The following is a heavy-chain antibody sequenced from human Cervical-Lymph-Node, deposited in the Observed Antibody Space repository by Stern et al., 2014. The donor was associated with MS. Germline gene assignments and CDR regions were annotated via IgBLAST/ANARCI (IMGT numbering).Heavy chain of an antibody. CDR3: AKDGGMTGTEWYLDY. CDR2: ISWDSRYT. CDR1: GFTFHDYA. V-gene: IGHV3-9*01. D-gene: IGHD1-1*01. J-gene: IGHJ4*02. Sequence: EVQLVESGGGLVQPGRSQRLSCAAAGFTFHDYAMHWVRQVPGKGLEWVSGISWDSRYTGYADSVKGRFSISRDNAKNSLYLQMNSLRTEDTALYFCAKDGGMTGTEWYLDYWGQGILVTVSA.